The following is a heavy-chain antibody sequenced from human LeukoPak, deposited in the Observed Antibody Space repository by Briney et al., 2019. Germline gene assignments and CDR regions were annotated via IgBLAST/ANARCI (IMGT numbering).Heavy chain of an antibody. Sequence: GGSLRLSCAASGFTFDDYAMHWVRQAPGKGLEWVSLISWDGGYTYYTDSVKGRFTISRDNSKNSLYLQMNSLRTEDTALYYCAKDHAGYCYDSSALSIDYWGQGTLVTVSS. D-gene: IGHD3-22*01. CDR2: ISWDGGYT. J-gene: IGHJ4*02. CDR1: GFTFDDYA. V-gene: IGHV3-43D*03. CDR3: AKDHAGYCYDSSALSIDY.